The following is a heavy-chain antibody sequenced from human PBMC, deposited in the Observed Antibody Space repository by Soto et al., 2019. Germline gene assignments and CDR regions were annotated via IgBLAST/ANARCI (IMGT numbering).Heavy chain of an antibody. Sequence: PGGSLRLSCAASGFTFSSYAMSWVRQAPGKGLEWVSAISGSGGSTYYADSVKGRFTISRDNSKNTLYLQMNSLRAEDTAVYYCAKDKRVSWSSNNWFDPWGQGTLVTVSS. J-gene: IGHJ5*02. CDR2: ISGSGGST. CDR3: AKDKRVSWSSNNWFDP. V-gene: IGHV3-23*01. CDR1: GFTFSSYA.